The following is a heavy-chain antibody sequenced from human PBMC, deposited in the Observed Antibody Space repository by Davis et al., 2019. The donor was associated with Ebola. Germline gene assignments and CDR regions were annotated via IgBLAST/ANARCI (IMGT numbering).Heavy chain of an antibody. D-gene: IGHD5-24*01. CDR1: GYSFTNYW. CDR2: IYPGDSDT. CDR3: ARGTDGYNPGGYFDS. Sequence: PGGSLRLSCKGSGYSFTNYWIGWVRQMPGKGLEWMGIIYPGDSDTRYSPSFQGQVTISADKSISTAYLQWSSLKASVTAMYYCARGTDGYNPGGYFDSWGQGTLVTVSS. J-gene: IGHJ4*02. V-gene: IGHV5-51*01.